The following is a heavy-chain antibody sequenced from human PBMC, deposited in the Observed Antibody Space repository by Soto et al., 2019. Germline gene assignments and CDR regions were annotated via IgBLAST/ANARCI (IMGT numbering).Heavy chain of an antibody. CDR1: GFTFSSYW. D-gene: IGHD6-13*01. V-gene: IGHV3-7*05. J-gene: IGHJ4*02. CDR3: ATTVNFKQLIY. CDR2: IKQDGSEK. Sequence: EVQLVESGGGLVQPGGSLRLSCAASGFTFSSYWMTWVRQAPGKGLEWVANIKQDGSEKYYVDSVKGRCTISRDNAKKPLYLQLNSLRAEDTAVYYCATTVNFKQLIYWGQGTLVTVSS.